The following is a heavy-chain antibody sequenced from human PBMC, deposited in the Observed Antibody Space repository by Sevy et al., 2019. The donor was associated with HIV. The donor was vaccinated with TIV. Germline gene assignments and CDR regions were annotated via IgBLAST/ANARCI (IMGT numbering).Heavy chain of an antibody. CDR3: ARDGDEVHYYYYGMDV. V-gene: IGHV3-21*01. CDR2: ISSSSSYI. J-gene: IGHJ6*02. CDR1: GFTFSSYS. Sequence: GGSLRLSCAASGFTFSSYSMNWVRQAPGKGLEWVSSISSSSSYIYYADSVKGRFTISRDNAKNSLYLQMNSLRAEDTAVYYCARDGDEVHYYYYGMDVWGQGTTVTVSS.